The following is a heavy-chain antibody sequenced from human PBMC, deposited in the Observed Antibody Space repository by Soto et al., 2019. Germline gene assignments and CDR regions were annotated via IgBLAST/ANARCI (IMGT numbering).Heavy chain of an antibody. CDR2: IYYSGST. Sequence: SETLSLTCTVSGGSLSPNYWSWIRQPPGKGLEWIGYIYYSGSTYYNPSLKSRVTISVDTSKNHFSLKLSSVTAADTAVYYCARVCGGDCHNGMDVWGQGTTVTVSS. CDR3: ARVCGGDCHNGMDV. V-gene: IGHV4-59*06. D-gene: IGHD2-21*02. CDR1: GGSLSPNY. J-gene: IGHJ6*02.